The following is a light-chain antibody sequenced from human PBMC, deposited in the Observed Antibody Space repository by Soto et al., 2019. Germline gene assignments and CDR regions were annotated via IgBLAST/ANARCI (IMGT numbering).Light chain of an antibody. CDR2: DVS. V-gene: IGLV2-14*01. J-gene: IGLJ1*01. CDR1: SSDVGNYNY. Sequence: SVLPQPASVSVSPGQSITISCTGTSSDVGNYNYVSWYQQHPGKAPKLMIHDVSNRPSGVSNRFSGSKSGNTASLTISGLQAEDEADYYCSSYTSSSTYVFGTGTKVTVL. CDR3: SSYTSSSTYV.